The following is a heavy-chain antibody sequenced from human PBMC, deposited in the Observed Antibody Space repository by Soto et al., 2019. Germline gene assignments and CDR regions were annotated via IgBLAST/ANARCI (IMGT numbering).Heavy chain of an antibody. V-gene: IGHV4-39*01. D-gene: IGHD5-12*01. CDR2: IYYSGST. CDR1: GGSISSYY. J-gene: IGHJ4*02. Sequence: ETLSLTCTVSGGSISSYYWGWIRQPPGKGLEWIGIIYYSGSTYYNPSLKSRVTISVDTSKNQFSLKLSSVTAADTAVYYCARHARLDSGYDDWGQGTLVTVSS. CDR3: ARHARLDSGYDD.